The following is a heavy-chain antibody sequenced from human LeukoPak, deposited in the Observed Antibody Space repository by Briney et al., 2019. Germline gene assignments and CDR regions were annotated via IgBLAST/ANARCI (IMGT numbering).Heavy chain of an antibody. J-gene: IGHJ4*02. CDR2: ISCSGGST. D-gene: IGHD3-3*01. CDR1: GFPFSSYA. Sequence: GGSLRLSFAASGFPFSSYAMSWVRQAPGKGLEWVSAISCSGGSTYYADSVKGRFTISRDNSKNTLYLQMNSLRAEDTAVYYCANLRAGYDFWSGYYTYFDYWGQGTLVTVSS. V-gene: IGHV3-23*01. CDR3: ANLRAGYDFWSGYYTYFDY.